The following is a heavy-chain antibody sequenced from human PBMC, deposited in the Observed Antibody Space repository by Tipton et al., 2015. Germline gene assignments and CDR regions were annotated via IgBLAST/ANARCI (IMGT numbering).Heavy chain of an antibody. CDR1: GDSFSNYW. CDR2: IYPGDSDT. Sequence: QLVQSGAEVKKPGESLKISCKGSGDSFSNYWIGWVRRMPENGLEWMGLIYPGDSDTRYSPSFQGQVTISADKSISTAYLQWSSLKASDTAMYYCARREYYGLGLGDAFDIWGQGTMVTVSS. D-gene: IGHD3-10*01. J-gene: IGHJ3*02. V-gene: IGHV5-51*01. CDR3: ARREYYGLGLGDAFDI.